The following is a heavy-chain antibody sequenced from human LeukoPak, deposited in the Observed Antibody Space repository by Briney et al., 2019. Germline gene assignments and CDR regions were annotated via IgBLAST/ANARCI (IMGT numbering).Heavy chain of an antibody. Sequence: SEILSLTCTVSSGSISGDTSYWGWIRQPPGKGLEWIASVYYTGSTYYNPSLRSRVTISVDTSKNQFFLKIDSLTAADTAAYYCARHVPPPVNGMDYWGQGTLVAVSS. J-gene: IGHJ4*02. CDR2: VYYTGST. CDR1: SGSISGDTSY. V-gene: IGHV4-39*01. D-gene: IGHD2-8*01. CDR3: ARHVPPPVNGMDY.